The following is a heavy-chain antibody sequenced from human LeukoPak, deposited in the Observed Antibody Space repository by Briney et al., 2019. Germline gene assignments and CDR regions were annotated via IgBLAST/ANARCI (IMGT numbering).Heavy chain of an antibody. D-gene: IGHD2-15*01. CDR2: INPNSGGT. CDR1: GYTFTGYY. CDR3: ARVDCSGGSCYPELDY. V-gene: IGHV1-2*02. J-gene: IGHJ4*02. Sequence: ASVKVSCKASGYTFTGYYMHWVRQAPGQGLEWMGWINPNSGGTNYAQKFQGRVTMTRDTSISTAYMELSRLRSDDTAVYYCARVDCSGGSCYPELDYWGQGTLVTVSS.